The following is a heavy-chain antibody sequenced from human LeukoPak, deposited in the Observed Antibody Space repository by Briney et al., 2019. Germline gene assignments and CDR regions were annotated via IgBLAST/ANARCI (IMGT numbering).Heavy chain of an antibody. CDR3: AGYGGFSK. CDR2: IYNTGTT. D-gene: IGHD4-23*01. CDR1: GFTVSGNH. J-gene: IGHJ4*02. V-gene: IGHV3-53*01. Sequence: GGSLRLSCAVSGFTVSGNHVTWVRQAPGKGLAWVLTIYNTGTTNYADSVKGRFTISRDNSKNTVYLQMNSPRAEDMAIYYCAGYGGFSKWGQGIHVTVSS.